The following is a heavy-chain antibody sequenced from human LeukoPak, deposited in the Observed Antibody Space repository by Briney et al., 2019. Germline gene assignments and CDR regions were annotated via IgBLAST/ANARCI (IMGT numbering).Heavy chain of an antibody. CDR2: INGDGSNS. V-gene: IGHV3-74*01. D-gene: IGHD3-16*01. CDR1: GFTFTTYW. CDR3: ARISPTSHFDF. J-gene: IGHJ4*02. Sequence: PGGSLRLSCAASGFTFTTYWMHWVRQAPGKGLVWVSRINGDGSNSNYADSVKGRFTISRDNARNTLYLQMNGLRAEDTALYYCARISPTSHFDFWGQGTLVTVSS.